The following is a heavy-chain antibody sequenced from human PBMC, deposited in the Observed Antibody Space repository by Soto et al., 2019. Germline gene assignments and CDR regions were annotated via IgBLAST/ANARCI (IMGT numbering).Heavy chain of an antibody. CDR3: ARDQNPTMYNNWFDP. V-gene: IGHV1-69*13. CDR1: GGTFSSYA. D-gene: IGHD3-10*02. J-gene: IGHJ5*02. Sequence: GTSVKVSCKASGGTFSSYAISWVRQAPGQGLEWMGGIIPIFGTANYAQKFQGRVTITADESTSTAYMELSSLRSEDTAVYYCARDQNPTMYNNWFDPWGQGTLVTVSS. CDR2: IIPIFGTA.